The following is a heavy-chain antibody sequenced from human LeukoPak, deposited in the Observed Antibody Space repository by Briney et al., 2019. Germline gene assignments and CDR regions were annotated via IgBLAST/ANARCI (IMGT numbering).Heavy chain of an antibody. CDR2: ISAYNGNT. V-gene: IGHV1-18*04. J-gene: IGHJ4*02. CDR1: GYTFTGYY. D-gene: IGHD3-10*01. Sequence: ASVKVPCKASGYTFTGYYMHWVRQAPGQGLEWMGWISAYNGNTNYAQKLQGRVTMTTDTSTSTAYMELRSLRSDDTAVYYCARAGGYYYGSGSRREFDYWGQGTLVTVSS. CDR3: ARAGGYYYGSGSRREFDY.